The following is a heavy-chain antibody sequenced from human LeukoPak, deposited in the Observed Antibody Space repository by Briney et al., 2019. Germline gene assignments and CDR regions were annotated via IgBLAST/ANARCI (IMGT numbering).Heavy chain of an antibody. D-gene: IGHD3-16*01. Sequence: SGGSLRLSCAASGFTFSSYGMHWVRQAPGKGLEWVAFIRYDGSNKYYADSVKGRFTISRDNSKNTLNLQMNSLRAEDTAVYYWARGGGVGRSLYPNWFDPWGQGTLVTVSS. CDR1: GFTFSSYG. CDR3: ARGGGVGRSLYPNWFDP. V-gene: IGHV3-30*02. CDR2: IRYDGSNK. J-gene: IGHJ5*02.